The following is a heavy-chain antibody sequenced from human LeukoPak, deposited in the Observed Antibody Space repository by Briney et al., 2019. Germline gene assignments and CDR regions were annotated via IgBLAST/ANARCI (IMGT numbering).Heavy chain of an antibody. Sequence: GGSLRLSCAASGFTFSDYYMSWIRQAPGKGLEWVSYISSSGSTIYYADSVKGRFTISRDNAKNSLYLQMNSLRAEDTAVYYCARGYPVVVVAAQFDYWGQGTLVTVSP. CDR3: ARGYPVVVVAAQFDY. V-gene: IGHV3-11*01. J-gene: IGHJ4*02. D-gene: IGHD2-15*01. CDR1: GFTFSDYY. CDR2: ISSSGSTI.